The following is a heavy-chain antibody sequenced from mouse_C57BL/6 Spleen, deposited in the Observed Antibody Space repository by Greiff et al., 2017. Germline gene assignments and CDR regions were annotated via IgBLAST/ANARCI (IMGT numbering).Heavy chain of an antibody. CDR2: IDPSDSET. J-gene: IGHJ2*01. V-gene: IGHV1-52*01. Sequence: QVQLQQPGAELVRPGSSVKLSCKASGYTFTSYWMHWVKQRPIQGLEWIGNIDPSDSETHYNQKFTDKATLTVDKSSSTAYMQLSSLTSEDSAVYYCARWRTYYFDYWGQGTTLTVSS. CDR1: GYTFTSYW. CDR3: ARWRTYYFDY.